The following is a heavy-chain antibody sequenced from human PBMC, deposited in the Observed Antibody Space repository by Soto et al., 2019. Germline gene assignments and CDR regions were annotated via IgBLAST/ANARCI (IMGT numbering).Heavy chain of an antibody. CDR2: IIPIFGTT. CDR1: ADSFSSYG. CDR3: ARVFPDGWVEPGVVRGYLDT. J-gene: IGHJ4*02. Sequence: QVQLVQSGAEVKEPGSAVKVSCKAPADSFSSYGISWVRQAPGQGLEWMGGIIPIFGTTNYAEKFQGRVTRPTDESTKTACKELSSLRSEDTALYYCARVFPDGWVEPGVVRGYLDTWGRGTLVTVSS. D-gene: IGHD3-3*01. V-gene: IGHV1-69*01.